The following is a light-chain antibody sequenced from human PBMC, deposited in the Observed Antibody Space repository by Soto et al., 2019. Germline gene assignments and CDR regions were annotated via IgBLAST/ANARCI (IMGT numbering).Light chain of an antibody. V-gene: IGLV2-14*01. CDR1: SSDVGGYNY. CDR2: DVS. Sequence: QSALTQPXSVSXXPXXSITIXCTGTSSDVGGYNYVSWYQQHPGKAPKLMIYDVSNRPSGVSNRFSGSKSGNTASLTISGLQAEDEADYYCSSYTSSSTYVVFGGGTKVTVL. CDR3: SSYTSSSTYVV. J-gene: IGLJ2*01.